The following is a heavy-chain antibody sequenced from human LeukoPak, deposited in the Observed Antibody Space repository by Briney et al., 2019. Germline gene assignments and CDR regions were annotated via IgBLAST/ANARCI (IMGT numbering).Heavy chain of an antibody. V-gene: IGHV3-74*01. CDR2: INSDGSST. CDR1: GFTFSSYW. D-gene: IGHD4-17*01. CDR3: ASGPGDFGDPFDY. J-gene: IGHJ4*02. Sequence: PGGSLRLSCEASGFTFSSYWMHWVRQAPGKGLVWVSRINSDGSSTSYADSVKGRFTISRDNAKNTLYLQMYSLRVEDTAVYYCASGPGDFGDPFDYWGQGTLVTVSS.